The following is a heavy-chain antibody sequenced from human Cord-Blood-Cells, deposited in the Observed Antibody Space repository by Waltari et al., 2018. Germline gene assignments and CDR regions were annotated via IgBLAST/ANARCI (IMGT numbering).Heavy chain of an antibody. CDR3: ARPSLYSSGYYYTFDY. D-gene: IGHD3-22*01. CDR1: GYTFTRYA. V-gene: IGHV1-3*01. J-gene: IGHJ4*02. CDR2: INAGNGKT. Sequence: QVQLVQSGAEVKKPGASVKVSCKASGYTFTRYAMHWVRQAPGQRLEWMGWINAGNGKTKYAQKFKGRVTITRDTSASTAYMELSSLRSEDTAVYYCARPSLYSSGYYYTFDYWGQGTLVTVSS.